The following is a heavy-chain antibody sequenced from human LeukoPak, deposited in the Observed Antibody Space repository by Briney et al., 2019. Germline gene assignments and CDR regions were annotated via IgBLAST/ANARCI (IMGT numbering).Heavy chain of an antibody. D-gene: IGHD6-6*01. CDR2: ISAYNGNT. V-gene: IGHV1-18*04. Sequence: ASVKVSCKASGYTFTGYYMHWVRQAPGQGLEWMGWISAYNGNTNYAQKLQGRVTMTTDTSTSTAYMELRSLRSDDTAVYYCARDPGRYSSSLGYFDYWGQGTLVTVSS. CDR3: ARDPGRYSSSLGYFDY. CDR1: GYTFTGYY. J-gene: IGHJ4*02.